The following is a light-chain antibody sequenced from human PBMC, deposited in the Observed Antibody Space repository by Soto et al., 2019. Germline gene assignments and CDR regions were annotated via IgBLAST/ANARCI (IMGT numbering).Light chain of an antibody. J-gene: IGKJ3*01. CDR2: DAS. Sequence: EIVMTQSPVTLSVSPGERATLSCRSSQPLSGNLAWYQQKPGQAPRLLIYDASTRATGIPDRFSGSGSGTEFTLSISSLQSEDFVVYYCQQYNNWPFTFGPGTKVDIK. V-gene: IGKV3-15*01. CDR3: QQYNNWPFT. CDR1: QPLSGN.